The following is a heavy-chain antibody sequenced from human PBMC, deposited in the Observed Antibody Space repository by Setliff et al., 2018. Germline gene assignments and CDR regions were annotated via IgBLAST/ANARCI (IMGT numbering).Heavy chain of an antibody. CDR1: GLSLSSTTYY. Sequence: PSETLSLTCTVSGLSLSSTTYYWAWVRQPPGKGLEWIGSVSYFGSGYYNPSLRGRVATSLDTSRNQFSLKLTSVTAADTAIYFCARGPDLTAVGNEYFYGLDVWGRGATVTV. D-gene: IGHD6-19*01. V-gene: IGHV4-39*07. CDR3: ARGPDLTAVGNEYFYGLDV. J-gene: IGHJ6*02. CDR2: VSYFGSG.